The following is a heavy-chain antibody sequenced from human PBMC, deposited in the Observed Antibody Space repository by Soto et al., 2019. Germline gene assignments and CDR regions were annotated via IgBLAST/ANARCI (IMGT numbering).Heavy chain of an antibody. Sequence: SETLSLTCTVSGGSISSYYWSWIRQPPGKGLVWIGYIYYSGSTYYNPSLKSRVTISVDTSNNQFSLKLSSVTAADTAVYYCVRGYYDHIWGSYRQYYFDYWGPGTLVTVSS. D-gene: IGHD3-16*02. J-gene: IGHJ4*02. CDR3: VRGYYDHIWGSYRQYYFDY. V-gene: IGHV4-59*01. CDR1: GGSISSYY. CDR2: IYYSGST.